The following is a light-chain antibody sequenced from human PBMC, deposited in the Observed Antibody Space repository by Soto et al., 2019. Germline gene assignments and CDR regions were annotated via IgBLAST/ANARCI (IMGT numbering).Light chain of an antibody. Sequence: QSALTQPPSASGSPGQSVTISCIGTSSDVGGYNYVYWYQQHPGKAPKLIISEVSKRPPGVPDRFSGSKSGNTASLTVSGLQAEDEADYFCSSYAGSNDLVFGGGTELTVL. V-gene: IGLV2-8*01. J-gene: IGLJ3*02. CDR2: EVS. CDR1: SSDVGGYNY. CDR3: SSYAGSNDLV.